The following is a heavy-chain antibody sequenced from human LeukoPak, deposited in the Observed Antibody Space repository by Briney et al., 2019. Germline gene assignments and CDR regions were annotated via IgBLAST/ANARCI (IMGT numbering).Heavy chain of an antibody. D-gene: IGHD1-1*01. CDR2: ISGSGRII. V-gene: IGHV3-11*04. CDR1: GFTFSDYY. CDR3: ARDQGYSTSYIDV. J-gene: IGHJ6*03. Sequence: PGGSLRLSCAASGFTFSDYYMSWIRQAPGKGLEWVSYISGSGRIIYYADSVKGRFTISRDNAKNSLYLQMNSLRVEDTAVYCCARDQGYSTSYIDVWGKGTTVTVSS.